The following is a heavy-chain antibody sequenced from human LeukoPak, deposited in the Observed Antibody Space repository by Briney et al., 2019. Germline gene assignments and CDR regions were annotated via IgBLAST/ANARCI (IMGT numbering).Heavy chain of an antibody. D-gene: IGHD3-22*01. CDR3: ARQKLYDSSGYFDS. J-gene: IGHJ4*02. V-gene: IGHV4-39*01. CDR1: GGSISSSSYY. Sequence: SETLSLTCTVSGGSISSSSYYWGWIRQPPGKGLEWIGSIHYSGSTYYNPSLKSRVTISVDTSKNQFALKLSSVTAADTAVYYCARQKLYDSSGYFDSWGQGTLVTVSS. CDR2: IHYSGST.